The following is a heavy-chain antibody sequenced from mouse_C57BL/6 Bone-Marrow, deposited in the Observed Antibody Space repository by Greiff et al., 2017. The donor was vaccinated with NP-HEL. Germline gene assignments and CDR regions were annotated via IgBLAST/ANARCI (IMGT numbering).Heavy chain of an antibody. CDR2: ISYDGSN. CDR3: ARVGGPHWYFDV. Sequence: EVQLQESGPGLVKPSQSLSLTCSVTGYSITSGYYWNWIRQFPGNKLEWMGYISYDGSNNYNPSLKNRISITRDTSKNQFFLKLNSVTTEDTATYYCARVGGPHWYFDVWGTGTTVTVSS. CDR1: GYSITSGYY. V-gene: IGHV3-6*01. J-gene: IGHJ1*03.